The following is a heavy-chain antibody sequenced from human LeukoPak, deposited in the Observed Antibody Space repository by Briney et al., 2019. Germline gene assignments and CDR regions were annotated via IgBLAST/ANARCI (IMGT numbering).Heavy chain of an antibody. Sequence: PSETLSLTCTVSGGSISSSSYYWGWIRQPPGKGLEWIGSIYYSGSTYYNPSLKSRVTISVDTSKNQFSLKLSSVTAADTAVYYCARVPAARRPAHRYFDYWGQGTLVTVSS. J-gene: IGHJ4*02. CDR3: ARVPAARRPAHRYFDY. CDR1: GGSISSSSYY. CDR2: IYYSGST. V-gene: IGHV4-39*07. D-gene: IGHD6-6*01.